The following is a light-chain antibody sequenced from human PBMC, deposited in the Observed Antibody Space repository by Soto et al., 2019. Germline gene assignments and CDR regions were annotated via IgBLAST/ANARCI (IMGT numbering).Light chain of an antibody. J-gene: IGKJ4*01. CDR2: LGS. CDR3: IQALQTPFT. V-gene: IGKV2-28*01. Sequence: DIVMTQSPLSLPVTPGEPASISCRSSQSLLHSSGRYYLDWYLQKPGQSPQLLIYLGSHRASGVPDRFSGSGSGTDFTLIISRVEAEDVGIYYCIQALQTPFTFGGGTRAEIK. CDR1: QSLLHSSGRYY.